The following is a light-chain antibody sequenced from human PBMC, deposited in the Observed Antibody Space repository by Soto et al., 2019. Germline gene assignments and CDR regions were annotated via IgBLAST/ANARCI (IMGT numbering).Light chain of an antibody. CDR2: AAS. J-gene: IGKJ4*01. Sequence: DIQMTQSPSSLSASVGDRVTITCRASQSISSYLNWYQQKPGKAPNLLIYAASSLQSGVPSRFSGNGSGTDFTLTISSLQPEDFATYYCQQSYSAPLTFGGGTKVEIK. V-gene: IGKV1-39*01. CDR1: QSISSY. CDR3: QQSYSAPLT.